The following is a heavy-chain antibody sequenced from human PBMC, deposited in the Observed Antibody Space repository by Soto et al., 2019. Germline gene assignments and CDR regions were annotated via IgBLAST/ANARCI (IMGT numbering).Heavy chain of an antibody. D-gene: IGHD2-21*02. CDR2: IYTSGST. Sequence: SETLSLTCTVSGGSISSYYWSWIRQPAGKGLEWIGRIYTSGSTNYNPSLKSRVTMSVDTSKNQFSLKLSPVTAADTAVYYCARFSGYCGGDCYHPLDYCGQGTLVTVSS. J-gene: IGHJ4*02. V-gene: IGHV4-4*07. CDR3: ARFSGYCGGDCYHPLDY. CDR1: GGSISSYY.